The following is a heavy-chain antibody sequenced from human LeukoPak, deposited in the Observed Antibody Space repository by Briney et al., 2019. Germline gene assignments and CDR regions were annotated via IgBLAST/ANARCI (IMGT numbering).Heavy chain of an antibody. CDR3: ARHYYYDGSVIKAHDVFNI. V-gene: IGHV1-69*13. J-gene: IGHJ3*02. D-gene: IGHD3-22*01. Sequence: SVKVSCEASGGTFSNYAISWVRQAPGQGLEWMGGITPIFGTANYAQKFQGRVTITADESTSTAYMELSSLRSEDTAVYYCARHYYYDGSVIKAHDVFNIWGQGTMVTVSS. CDR2: ITPIFGTA. CDR1: GGTFSNYA.